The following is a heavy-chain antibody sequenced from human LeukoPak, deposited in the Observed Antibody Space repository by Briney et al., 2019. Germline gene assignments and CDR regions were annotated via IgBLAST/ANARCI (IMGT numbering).Heavy chain of an antibody. CDR3: ARQYSDILTGYHRGELYWYFDL. CDR1: GGSISSYY. Sequence: SETLSLTCTVSGGSISSYYWSWIRQPPGKGLEWIGYIYYSGSTNYNPSLKSRVTISVDTSKNQFSLKLSSVTAADTAVYYCARQYSDILTGYHRGELYWYFDLWGRSTLVTVSS. J-gene: IGHJ2*01. CDR2: IYYSGST. D-gene: IGHD3-9*01. V-gene: IGHV4-59*01.